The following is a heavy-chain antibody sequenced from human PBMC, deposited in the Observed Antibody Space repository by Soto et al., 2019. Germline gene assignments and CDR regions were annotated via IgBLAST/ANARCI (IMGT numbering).Heavy chain of an antibody. J-gene: IGHJ1*01. CDR3: ARQHPLDSSAWDN. CDR1: GYTFSDYW. Sequence: GESLKISCQGSGYTFSDYWIGWVRQVPGKGLEWVGTIYAGDSDPRYSPSFEGQVTMSVDKSISTAYLHWSSLKASDSAIYYCARQHPLDSSAWDNCGQATPVTVSS. V-gene: IGHV5-51*01. D-gene: IGHD6-19*01. CDR2: IYAGDSDP.